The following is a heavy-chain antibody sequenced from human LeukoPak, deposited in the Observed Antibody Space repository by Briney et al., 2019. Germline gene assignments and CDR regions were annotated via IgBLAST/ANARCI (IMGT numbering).Heavy chain of an antibody. CDR2: ISGSGGNT. Sequence: GGSLRLTCAASGFTFSGYAMSWVRQAPGKGLEWVSAISGSGGNTYYADSVNGRFTISRDNSKNTLYLQMNSQRAEDTAVYYCATRRADSSGFDHWGQGTLVTVSS. V-gene: IGHV3-23*01. CDR3: ATRRADSSGFDH. J-gene: IGHJ4*02. CDR1: GFTFSGYA. D-gene: IGHD3-22*01.